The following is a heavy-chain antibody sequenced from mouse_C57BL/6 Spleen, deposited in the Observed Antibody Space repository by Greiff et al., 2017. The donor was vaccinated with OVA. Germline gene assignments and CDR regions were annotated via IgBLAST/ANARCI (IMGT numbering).Heavy chain of an antibody. Sequence: QVQLQQPGTELVKPGASVKLSCKASGYTFTSYWLHWVTQTPGQGLEWIGNITPSNGGNNYNAQFNSKSTLTVDKSSSTAYMQLSSLTSEDSAVYYCAREAHYYGSSGYFDYWGQGTTLTVSS. CDR1: GYTFTSYW. J-gene: IGHJ2*01. V-gene: IGHV1-53*01. CDR2: ITPSNGGN. CDR3: AREAHYYGSSGYFDY. D-gene: IGHD1-1*01.